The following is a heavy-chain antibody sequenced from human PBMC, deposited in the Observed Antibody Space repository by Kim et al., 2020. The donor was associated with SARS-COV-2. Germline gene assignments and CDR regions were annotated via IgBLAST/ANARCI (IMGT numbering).Heavy chain of an antibody. Sequence: GGSLRLSCAASGFTFTTYAMSWVRQAPGKGLEWLSAISGSGSATYYADSVKGRFTVSRDNSKNTLYLQMNSLRAEDTAVYYCAKIPYSSGWSGYFQHWGQGTLVTVSS. V-gene: IGHV3-23*01. CDR3: AKIPYSSGWSGYFQH. CDR1: GFTFTTYA. J-gene: IGHJ1*01. D-gene: IGHD6-19*01. CDR2: ISGSGSAT.